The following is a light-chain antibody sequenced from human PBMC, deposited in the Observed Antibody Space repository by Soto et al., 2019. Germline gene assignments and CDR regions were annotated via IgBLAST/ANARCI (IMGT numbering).Light chain of an antibody. V-gene: IGLV2-11*01. CDR1: SSDVGTYDF. Sequence: QSALTQPRSVSGSPGQSVTISCTGTSSDVGTYDFVSWYQQHPGKAPRLMIFDVSERPSGVPDRFSGSKSGNTASLTISGLQAEDEADYYCCFYAVTFDVFETGTKVTVL. J-gene: IGLJ1*01. CDR3: CFYAVTFDV. CDR2: DVS.